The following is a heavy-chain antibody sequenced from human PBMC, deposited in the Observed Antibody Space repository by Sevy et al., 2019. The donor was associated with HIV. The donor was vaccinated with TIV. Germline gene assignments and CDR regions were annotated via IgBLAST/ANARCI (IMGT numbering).Heavy chain of an antibody. V-gene: IGHV3-33*01. CDR1: GFIFGDHV. D-gene: IGHD4-17*01. CDR3: ARVDLTTVLPDDY. J-gene: IGHJ4*02. CDR2: IWYDGSKK. Sequence: GGSLRLSCAASGFIFGDHVIHWVRQAPGKGLEWVACIWYDGSKKYYADSVKGRFTISRDNSKNTLYLEMKNLRVEDKGLYYWARVDLTTVLPDDYWGQGTLVTVSS.